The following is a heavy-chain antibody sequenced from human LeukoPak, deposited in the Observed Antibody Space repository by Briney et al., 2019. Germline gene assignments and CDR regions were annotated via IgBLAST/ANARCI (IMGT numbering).Heavy chain of an antibody. CDR2: FYYSGST. D-gene: IGHD3-10*01. V-gene: IGHV4-61*01. Sequence: SETLSLTCTVSGGXVSSGSYYWSWIRQPPGKGLQWIGYFYYSGSTNYNPSLKSRVTISMDTSKNQFSLRLNSVTAADTAVYYCARDGYYGSGSFDPWGQGTLVTASS. CDR3: ARDGYYGSGSFDP. J-gene: IGHJ5*02. CDR1: GGXVSSGSYY.